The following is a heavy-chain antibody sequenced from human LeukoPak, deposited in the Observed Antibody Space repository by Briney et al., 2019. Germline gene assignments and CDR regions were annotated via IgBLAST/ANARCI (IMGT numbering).Heavy chain of an antibody. Sequence: GESLKISCTVSGFTVSRSYMTWVRQAPGKGLEWVSVIYSGGSTYYTDSVKGRFTISRDNSKNTLYLQMNSLRAEDTAVYYCAKDGDYYGSGGIDYWGQGTLVTVSS. CDR1: GFTVSRSY. V-gene: IGHV3-53*01. CDR2: IYSGGST. D-gene: IGHD3-10*01. CDR3: AKDGDYYGSGGIDY. J-gene: IGHJ4*02.